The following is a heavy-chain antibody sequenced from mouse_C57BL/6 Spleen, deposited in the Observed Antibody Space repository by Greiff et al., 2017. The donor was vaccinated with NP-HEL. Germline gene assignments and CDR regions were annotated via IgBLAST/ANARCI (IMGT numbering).Heavy chain of an antibody. V-gene: IGHV1-9*01. D-gene: IGHD2-3*01. Sequence: VQLQQSGAELMKPGASVKLSCKATGYTFTGYWIEWVKQRPGHGLEWIGEILPGSGSTNYIEKFKGKATFTADTSSNTAYMQLSSLTTEDSAIYYCARNYDGYYYAMDYWGQGTSVTVSS. J-gene: IGHJ4*01. CDR1: GYTFTGYW. CDR3: ARNYDGYYYAMDY. CDR2: ILPGSGST.